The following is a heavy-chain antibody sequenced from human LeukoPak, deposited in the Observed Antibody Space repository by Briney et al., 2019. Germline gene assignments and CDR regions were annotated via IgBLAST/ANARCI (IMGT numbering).Heavy chain of an antibody. J-gene: IGHJ4*02. D-gene: IGHD4-17*01. CDR2: INDSAST. V-gene: IGHV4-34*01. Sequence: SETLSLTCAVYCASVSHYYWSWIRHPPGKGLECIGEINDSASTNYDPSLKSRVTISVDTSKNQLSLNLSSVTPADRAVYYCARDRDARGDPGLWGQGTLVTVSS. CDR1: CASVSHYY. CDR3: ARDRDARGDPGL.